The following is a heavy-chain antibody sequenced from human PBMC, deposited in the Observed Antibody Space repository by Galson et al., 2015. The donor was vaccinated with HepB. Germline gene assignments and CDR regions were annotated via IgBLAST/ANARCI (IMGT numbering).Heavy chain of an antibody. CDR3: AREDTAMPTGFDY. Sequence: SLRLSCAASGFTFSSYGMRWVRQAPGKGLEWVAVIWYDGSNKYYADSVKGRFTISRDNSKNTLYLQMNSLRAEDTAVYYCAREDTAMPTGFDYWGQGTLVTVSS. V-gene: IGHV3-33*08. D-gene: IGHD5-18*01. CDR1: GFTFSSYG. CDR2: IWYDGSNK. J-gene: IGHJ4*02.